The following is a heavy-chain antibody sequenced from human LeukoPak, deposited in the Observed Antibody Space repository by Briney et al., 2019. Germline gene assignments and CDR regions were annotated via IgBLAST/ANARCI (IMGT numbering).Heavy chain of an antibody. CDR2: INPNSGGT. Sequence: GGSVNVSCKASGYTFTDYYMHWVRQAPGQGLEWMGWINPNSGGTNYAQKFQGRVIMTRDTSISTAYLELSRLRSDDTAVYYCAAIAVTVLGDYWGQGTLVTVSS. J-gene: IGHJ4*02. CDR1: GYTFTDYY. CDR3: AAIAVTVLGDY. D-gene: IGHD6-19*01. V-gene: IGHV1-2*02.